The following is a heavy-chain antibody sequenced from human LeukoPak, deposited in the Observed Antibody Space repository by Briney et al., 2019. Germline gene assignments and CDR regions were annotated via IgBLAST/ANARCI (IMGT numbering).Heavy chain of an antibody. J-gene: IGHJ4*02. Sequence: SETLSLTCAVYGGSFSGYYWSWIRQPPGKGLEWIGEINHSGSTNYNPSLKCRVTISVDTSKNQSSLKLSSVTAADTAVYYCARYSPLHRPYSSGYSSFDYWGQGTLVTVSS. CDR1: GGSFSGYY. CDR3: ARYSPLHRPYSSGYSSFDY. V-gene: IGHV4-34*01. CDR2: INHSGST. D-gene: IGHD3-22*01.